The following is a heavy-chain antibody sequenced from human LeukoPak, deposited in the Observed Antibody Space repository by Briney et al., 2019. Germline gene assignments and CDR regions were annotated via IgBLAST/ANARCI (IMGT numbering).Heavy chain of an antibody. CDR1: GYNFTNYW. D-gene: IGHD6-6*01. J-gene: IGHJ4*02. CDR3: ARAYIRSRFDY. V-gene: IGHV5-10-1*01. CDR2: IDPSDSYT. Sequence: GASLKISCKGSGYNFTNYWINWVRQMPGKGLEWMGTIDPSDSYTNYSPSFQGHVTISADKSISTAYLQWSSLKASDTAMYYCARAYIRSRFDYWGQETLVTVSS.